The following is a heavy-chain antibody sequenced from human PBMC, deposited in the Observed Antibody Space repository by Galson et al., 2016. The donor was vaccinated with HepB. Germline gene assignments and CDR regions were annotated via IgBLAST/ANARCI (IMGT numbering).Heavy chain of an antibody. D-gene: IGHD3-3*01. Sequence: SLRLSCAASGFTVGSYGMNWVRQAPGKGLQWISYISSSGDTRHYADSVKGRFTISKDNAKNSLLLQMDSLRAEDTAVYYCARQITLFGVAVNGNWFDPWGQGTLVTVSS. CDR3: ARQITLFGVAVNGNWFDP. CDR2: ISSSGDTR. V-gene: IGHV3-48*01. CDR1: GFTVGSYG. J-gene: IGHJ5*02.